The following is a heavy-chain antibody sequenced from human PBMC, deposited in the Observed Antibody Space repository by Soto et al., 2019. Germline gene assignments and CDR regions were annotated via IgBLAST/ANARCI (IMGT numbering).Heavy chain of an antibody. CDR1: GGSISSGGYY. D-gene: IGHD1-26*01. Sequence: SETLSLTCTVSGGSISSGGYYWSWIRQHPGKGLEWIGYIYYSGSTYYNPSLKSRVTISVDTSKNQFSLKLSSVTAADTAVYYCARGATLENWFDPWGQGTLVTVSS. J-gene: IGHJ5*02. CDR3: ARGATLENWFDP. CDR2: IYYSGST. V-gene: IGHV4-31*03.